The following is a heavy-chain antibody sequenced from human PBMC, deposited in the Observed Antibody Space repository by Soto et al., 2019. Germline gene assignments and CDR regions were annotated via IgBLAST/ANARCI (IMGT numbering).Heavy chain of an antibody. CDR1: GFTFSSYS. D-gene: IGHD2-15*01. J-gene: IGHJ6*02. CDR3: ARKLGYCSGGSCYENYYYYGMDV. CDR2: ISSSSSYI. V-gene: IGHV3-21*01. Sequence: EVQLVESGGGLVKPGGSLRLSCAASGFTFSSYSMNWVRQAPGKGLEWVSSISSSSSYIYYADSVKGRFTISRDNAKNSMYMQMNILRAEDTAVYYCARKLGYCSGGSCYENYYYYGMDVWGQGTTVTVSS.